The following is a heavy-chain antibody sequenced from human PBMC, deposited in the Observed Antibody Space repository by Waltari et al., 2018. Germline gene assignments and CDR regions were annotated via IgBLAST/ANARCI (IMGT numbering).Heavy chain of an antibody. V-gene: IGHV4-38-2*02. CDR2: IYHSGSN. Sequence: QVQLQESGPGLVKPSETLSLTCTVSGYSISSGYYWGWIRQPPGKGLEWIGSIYHSGSNYYNPPIKSRVTISVDPSKNRFSLKLSSVTAADTAVYYCARDAHNRNDVDAFDIWGQGTMVTVSS. J-gene: IGHJ3*02. D-gene: IGHD1-20*01. CDR1: GYSISSGYY. CDR3: ARDAHNRNDVDAFDI.